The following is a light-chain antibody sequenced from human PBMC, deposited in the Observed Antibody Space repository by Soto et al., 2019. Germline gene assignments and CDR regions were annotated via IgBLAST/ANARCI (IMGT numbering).Light chain of an antibody. CDR3: QHYDTYPYT. J-gene: IGKJ2*01. CDR2: KAS. Sequence: DIQMTQFPSTLSASVGYRVTITCRASQSISSWLAWYQQKPGKAPKLLIYKASSLESGVPSTFSGSGSGTEFTLTISGLQPDDFATYYCQHYDTYPYTFGQGTKLEIK. CDR1: QSISSW. V-gene: IGKV1-5*03.